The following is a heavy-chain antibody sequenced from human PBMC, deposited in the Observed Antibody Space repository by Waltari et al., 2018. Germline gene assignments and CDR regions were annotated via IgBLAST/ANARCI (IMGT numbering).Heavy chain of an antibody. Sequence: EVQLLESGGGLVQPGGSLRLSCAASGFTFRSYAMSWVRQAPGKGLGWVSAISGRGGSTYYADSVKGRFTISRDNSKNTLYLQMNSLRAEDTAVYYCAKRARITMVRGTPYYYGMDVWGQGTTVTVSS. D-gene: IGHD3-10*01. J-gene: IGHJ6*02. CDR1: GFTFRSYA. V-gene: IGHV3-23*01. CDR2: ISGRGGST. CDR3: AKRARITMVRGTPYYYGMDV.